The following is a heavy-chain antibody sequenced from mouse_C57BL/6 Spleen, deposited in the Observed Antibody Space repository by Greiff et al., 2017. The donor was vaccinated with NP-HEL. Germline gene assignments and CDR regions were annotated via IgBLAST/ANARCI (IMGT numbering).Heavy chain of an antibody. CDR1: GYTFTSYD. Sequence: QVQLQQSGPELVKPGASVKLSCKASGYTFTSYDINWVKQRPGQGLEWIGWIYPRDGSTKYNEKFKGKATLTVDTSSSTAYMELHSLTSEDSAVYFCARDPNWDALYYYAMDYWGQGTSVTVSS. V-gene: IGHV1-85*01. CDR2: IYPRDGST. CDR3: ARDPNWDALYYYAMDY. D-gene: IGHD4-1*01. J-gene: IGHJ4*01.